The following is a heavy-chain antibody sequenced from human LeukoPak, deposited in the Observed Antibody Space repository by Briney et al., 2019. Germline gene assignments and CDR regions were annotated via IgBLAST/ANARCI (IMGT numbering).Heavy chain of an antibody. CDR3: ARGNRPRGLGYYYGMDV. CDR1: GYTFTSYD. J-gene: IGHJ6*02. CDR2: MNPNSGNT. D-gene: IGHD1-14*01. V-gene: IGHV1-8*01. Sequence: GASVKVSCKASGYTFTSYDINWVRQATGQGLEWMGWMNPNSGNTGYAQKFQGRVTMTRNTSISTAYMELSSLRSEDMAVYYCARGNRPRGLGYYYGMDVWGQGTTVTVSS.